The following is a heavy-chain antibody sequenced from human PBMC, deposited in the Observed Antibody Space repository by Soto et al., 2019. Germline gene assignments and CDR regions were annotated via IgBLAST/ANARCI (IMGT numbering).Heavy chain of an antibody. CDR1: GFTFSSYA. CDR2: ISYDGSNK. D-gene: IGHD5-12*01. Sequence: QVQLVESGGGVVQPGRSLRLSCAASGFTFSSYAMHWVRQAPGKGLEWVAVISYDGSNKYYADSVKGRFTISRDNSKNTLYLQMNSLRAEDTAAYYWARVAVEMATIHVFDYWGQGTLVTVSS. V-gene: IGHV3-30-3*01. J-gene: IGHJ4*02. CDR3: ARVAVEMATIHVFDY.